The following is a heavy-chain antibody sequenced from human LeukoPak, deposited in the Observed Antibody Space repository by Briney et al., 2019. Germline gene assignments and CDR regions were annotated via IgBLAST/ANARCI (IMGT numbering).Heavy chain of an antibody. V-gene: IGHV3-23*01. CDR2: ISGSGGST. D-gene: IGHD1-1*01. CDR3: AKLRTTGRNFDY. J-gene: IGHJ4*02. CDR1: GFTFSSYA. Sequence: GGSLRLSCAASGFTFSSYAMSWVRQAPGKGLEWVSAISGSGGSTYYADPVMGRFTISRDNSKNTLYLQMNILRAEDTAVYYCAKLRTTGRNFDYWGQGTLVTVSS.